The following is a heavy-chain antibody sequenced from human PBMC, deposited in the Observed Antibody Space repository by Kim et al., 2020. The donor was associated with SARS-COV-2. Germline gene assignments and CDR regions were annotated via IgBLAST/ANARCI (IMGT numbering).Heavy chain of an antibody. D-gene: IGHD6-13*01. CDR3: ARRSSWYASYGMDV. V-gene: IGHV1-46*01. Sequence: AQKFQGRVTMTRDTSTGTVYMELSSLRSEDTAVYYCARRSSWYASYGMDVWGQGTTVTVSS. J-gene: IGHJ6*02.